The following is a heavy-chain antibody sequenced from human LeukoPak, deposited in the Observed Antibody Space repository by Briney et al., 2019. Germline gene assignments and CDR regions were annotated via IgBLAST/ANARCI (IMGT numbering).Heavy chain of an antibody. Sequence: GGSLRLSCAASAFTVSSNYMTWVRQAPGKGLEWVSVLYSGGTTYYADSVKGRFTISRDNAKNSLYLQMNSLRAEDTAVYYCAREALRRPFDPWGQGTLVTVSS. D-gene: IGHD6-6*01. V-gene: IGHV3-53*01. J-gene: IGHJ5*02. CDR2: LYSGGTT. CDR3: AREALRRPFDP. CDR1: AFTVSSNY.